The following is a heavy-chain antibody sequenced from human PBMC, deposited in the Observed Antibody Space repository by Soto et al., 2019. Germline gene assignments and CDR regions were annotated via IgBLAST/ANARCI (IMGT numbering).Heavy chain of an antibody. J-gene: IGHJ4*02. V-gene: IGHV3-21*06. Sequence: GGSLRLSCAASGFTFTRYSMNWVRQAPGKGLEWASSISSTTNYIYYGDSMKGRFTISRDNAKNSLYLEMNSLRAEDTAVYYCARESEDLTSNFDYWGQGTLVTVSS. CDR1: GFTFTRYS. CDR3: ARESEDLTSNFDY. CDR2: ISSTTNYI.